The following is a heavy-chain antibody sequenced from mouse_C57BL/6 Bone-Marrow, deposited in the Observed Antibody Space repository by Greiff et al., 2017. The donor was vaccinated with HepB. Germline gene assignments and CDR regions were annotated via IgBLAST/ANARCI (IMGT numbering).Heavy chain of an antibody. V-gene: IGHV1-5*01. Sequence: FLSIPFSSFHISCKTSGYTFTSYWMHWVKQRPGQGLEWIGAIYPGNSDTSYNQKFKGKAKLTAVTSASTAYMELSSLTNEDSAVYYCRVVVNWGQGTTLTVSS. J-gene: IGHJ2*01. CDR1: GYTFTSYW. CDR2: IYPGNSDT. D-gene: IGHD1-1*01. CDR3: RVVVN.